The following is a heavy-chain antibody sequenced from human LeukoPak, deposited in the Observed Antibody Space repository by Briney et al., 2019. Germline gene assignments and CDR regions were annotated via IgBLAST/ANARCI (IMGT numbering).Heavy chain of an antibody. J-gene: IGHJ4*02. CDR1: GHIFTSYG. CDR2: ISAYNGNT. D-gene: IGHD3-22*01. Sequence: GASVKVSCKASGHIFTSYGISWLRQAPGQGLEWMGWISAYNGNTNYTQKLQGRVTMTTDTSTSTAYMELRSLRSDDTAVYYCARDVARPYFDTSGYYPYYFDYWGQGTLVTVSS. V-gene: IGHV1-18*01. CDR3: ARDVARPYFDTSGYYPYYFDY.